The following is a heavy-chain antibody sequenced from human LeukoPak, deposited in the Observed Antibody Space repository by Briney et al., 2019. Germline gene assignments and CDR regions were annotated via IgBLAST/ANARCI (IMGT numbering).Heavy chain of an antibody. D-gene: IGHD3-3*01. CDR2: INPNSGGT. J-gene: IGHJ4*02. Sequence: GASVKVSCKASGYTFTGYYMHWVRQAPGQGLEWMGWINPNSGGTNYAQKFQGRVTMTRDTSISTAYMELSRLRSDDTAVYYCTVGLRFLEWLLSALDYWGQGTLVTVSS. CDR1: GYTFTGYY. V-gene: IGHV1-2*02. CDR3: TVGLRFLEWLLSALDY.